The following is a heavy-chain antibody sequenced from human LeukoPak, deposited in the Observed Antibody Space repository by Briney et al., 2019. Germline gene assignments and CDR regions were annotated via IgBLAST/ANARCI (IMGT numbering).Heavy chain of an antibody. D-gene: IGHD3-22*01. CDR2: ISAYNANT. CDR3: GRVEADYYDSSGYTYYFDY. J-gene: IGHJ4*02. Sequence: ASAKVSSKPSVYTFTSYSTSCVRPAPGQGPEWMGWISAYNANTNYALKLQGRVTITTDTSQSSAYMGLGSLRSDDTDVCYCGRVEADYYDSSGYTYYFDYWGKGTLVTVSS. CDR1: VYTFTSYS. V-gene: IGHV1-18*01.